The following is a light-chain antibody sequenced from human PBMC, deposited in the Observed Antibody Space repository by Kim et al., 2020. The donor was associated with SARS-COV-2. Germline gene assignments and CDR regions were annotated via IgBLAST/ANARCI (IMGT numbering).Light chain of an antibody. J-gene: IGKJ4*01. CDR2: AAS. V-gene: IGKV1-8*01. Sequence: STGDRVTITCRASQGISSYLAWYQQKPGKAPKLLIYAASTLQSGVPSRFSGSGSGTDFTLTISCLQSEDFATYYCQQYYSYPALTFGGGTKVDIK. CDR1: QGISSY. CDR3: QQYYSYPALT.